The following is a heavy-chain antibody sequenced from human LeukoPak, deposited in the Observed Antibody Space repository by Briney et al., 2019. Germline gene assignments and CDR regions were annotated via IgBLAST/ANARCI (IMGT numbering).Heavy chain of an antibody. CDR2: ISYDGSNK. Sequence: GGSLRLSCAASGFTFSSYVMHWVRQAPGKGPEWVAVISYDGSNKYYADSMKGRFTISRDNSKNTLYLQMNSLRAEDTAVYYCARQYYYDSSGYYTGAFDIWGQGTMVIASS. CDR1: GFTFSSYV. CDR3: ARQYYYDSSGYYTGAFDI. D-gene: IGHD3-22*01. V-gene: IGHV3-30-3*01. J-gene: IGHJ3*02.